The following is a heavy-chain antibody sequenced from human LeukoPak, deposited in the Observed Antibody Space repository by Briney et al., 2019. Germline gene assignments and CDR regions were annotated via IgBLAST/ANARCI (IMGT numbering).Heavy chain of an antibody. V-gene: IGHV3-23*01. Sequence: GGSLRLSCAASGFTFSSYAMSWVRQAPGNGLEWVSAISGSGGSTYYADSVKGRFTISRDNSKNTLYLQMNSLRAEDTAVYYCARETSGRVWFGERGYIDYWGQGTLVTVSS. CDR3: ARETSGRVWFGERGYIDY. CDR1: GFTFSSYA. CDR2: ISGSGGST. D-gene: IGHD3-10*01. J-gene: IGHJ4*02.